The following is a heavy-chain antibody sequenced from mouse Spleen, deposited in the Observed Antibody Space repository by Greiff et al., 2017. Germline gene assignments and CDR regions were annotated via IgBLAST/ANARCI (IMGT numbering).Heavy chain of an antibody. CDR2: IEPSDSYT. CDR3: ARTLWSTTEGWYIDV. D-gene: IGHD1-1*02. V-gene: IGHV1-69*01. Sequence: VQLQQPGAELVMPGASVKLSCKASGYTFTSYWMHWVKQRPGKGLEWIGEIEPSDSYTNYNQKFKGKATLTVDKSSSTAYMQLSSLTSEDSAVYYCARTLWSTTEGWYIDVWGAETTVTVSS. CDR1: GYTFTSYW. J-gene: IGHJ1*01.